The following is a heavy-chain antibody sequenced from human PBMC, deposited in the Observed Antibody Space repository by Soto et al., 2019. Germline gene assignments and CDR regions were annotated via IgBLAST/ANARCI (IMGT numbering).Heavy chain of an antibody. D-gene: IGHD2-2*01. Sequence: PSETLSLTCTVSGGSISSGGYYWSWIRQHPGKGLEWIGYIYYSGSTYYSPSLKSRVTISVDTSKNQFSLKLSSVTAADTAVYYCARDLVPAALGYYYYGMDVWGQGTTVTVSS. CDR3: ARDLVPAALGYYYYGMDV. CDR2: IYYSGST. J-gene: IGHJ6*02. CDR1: GGSISSGGYY. V-gene: IGHV4-31*03.